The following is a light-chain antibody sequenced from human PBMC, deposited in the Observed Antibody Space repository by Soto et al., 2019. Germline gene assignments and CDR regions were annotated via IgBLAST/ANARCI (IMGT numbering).Light chain of an antibody. CDR3: CSYVDSTTSYV. CDR2: EGS. V-gene: IGLV2-23*01. Sequence: QSVLTQPASVSGSPGQSITISCAGTGSDVGAYNLVSWYQQHPGKAPKLIICEGSKRPSGISNRFSGSKSGNAASLTISGLQAEDEADYYCCSYVDSTTSYVFGTGTKVTVL. CDR1: GSDVGAYNL. J-gene: IGLJ1*01.